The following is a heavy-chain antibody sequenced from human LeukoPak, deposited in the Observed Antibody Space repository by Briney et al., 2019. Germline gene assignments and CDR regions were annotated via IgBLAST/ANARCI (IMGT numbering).Heavy chain of an antibody. J-gene: IGHJ4*02. V-gene: IGHV4-39*01. Sequence: SETLSLTCTVSGGSISSSSYYWGWIRQPPGKGLEWIGSIYYSGSTYYNPSLKSRVTISVDTSKNQFSLKLSSVTAADTAVYYCARAPHFFDSSGSRYYFDYWGQGALVTVSS. CDR2: IYYSGST. CDR1: GGSISSSSYY. D-gene: IGHD3-22*01. CDR3: ARAPHFFDSSGSRYYFDY.